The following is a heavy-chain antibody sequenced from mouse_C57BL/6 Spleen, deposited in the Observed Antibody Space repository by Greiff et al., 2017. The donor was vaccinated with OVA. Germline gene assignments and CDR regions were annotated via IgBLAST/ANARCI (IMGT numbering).Heavy chain of an antibody. CDR1: GYAFSSSW. V-gene: IGHV1-82*01. CDR2: IYPGDGDT. CDR3: ARSRSTMVRDY. J-gene: IGHJ2*01. D-gene: IGHD2-1*01. Sequence: QVQLQQSGPELVKPGASVKISCKASGYAFSSSWMNWVKQRPGKGLEWIGRIYPGDGDTNYNGKLTGKATLTADKSSSTAYMQLSSLTSEDSAVYFCARSRSTMVRDYWGQGTTLTVSS.